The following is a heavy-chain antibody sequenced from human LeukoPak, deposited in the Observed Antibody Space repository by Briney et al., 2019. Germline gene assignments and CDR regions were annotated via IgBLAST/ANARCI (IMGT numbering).Heavy chain of an antibody. CDR2: IGDSGSGG. D-gene: IGHD4-23*01. J-gene: IGHJ4*02. V-gene: IGHV3-23*01. CDR1: GFNFNYFA. Sequence: PWGSLRLSCSASGFNFNYFAMSWIRQAPGKRLEWVSTIGDSGSGGSYADSVRGRFTISRDNSKNIVYLQMHSLRVDDSAVYYCSRIKYGGNSGYHFDYWGQGTPVTVSS. CDR3: SRIKYGGNSGYHFDY.